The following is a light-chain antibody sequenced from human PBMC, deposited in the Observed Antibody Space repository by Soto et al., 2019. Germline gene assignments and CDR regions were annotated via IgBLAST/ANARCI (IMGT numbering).Light chain of an antibody. CDR2: DVS. J-gene: IGLJ1*01. V-gene: IGLV2-14*01. CDR3: SSYTSSSLYV. CDR1: SSDVGGYNY. Sequence: QPVLTQPASVSGSPGQSITISCTGTSSDVGGYNYVSWYQQHPGKALKLMIYDVSNRPSGVSNRFSGSKSDNTASLTISGLQAEDEADYYCSSYTSSSLYVFGTGTKLTVL.